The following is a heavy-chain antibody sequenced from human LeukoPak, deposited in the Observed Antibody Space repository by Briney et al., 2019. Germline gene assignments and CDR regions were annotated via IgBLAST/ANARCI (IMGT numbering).Heavy chain of an antibody. CDR2: IYYSGST. D-gene: IGHD6-13*01. J-gene: IGHJ4*02. V-gene: IGHV4-39*01. CDR1: GGSISSSSYY. Sequence: SETLSLTCTVSGGSISSSSYYWGWIRQPPGKGLESIVSIYYSGSTYYNPSLKSRVTISVDTSKNQFSLKLSSVTAADTAVYYCARHMVVSDIAAVTYLDSWGQGTLVTVSS. CDR3: ARHMVVSDIAAVTYLDS.